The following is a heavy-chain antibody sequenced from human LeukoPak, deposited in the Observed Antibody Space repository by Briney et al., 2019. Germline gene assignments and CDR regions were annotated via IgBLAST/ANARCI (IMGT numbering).Heavy chain of an antibody. V-gene: IGHV4-31*03. CDR1: GGSINGGGYY. CDR3: ARATPGSWFDP. D-gene: IGHD2-2*01. CDR2: IYYTGSP. Sequence: SETLSLTCTVSGGSINGGGYYWSWIRQHPGKGLEWIGYIYYTGSPYYNPSLKSRVTISVDTSKNQFSLKLSSVTAADTAVYYCARATPGSWFDPWGQGTLVTVSS. J-gene: IGHJ5*02.